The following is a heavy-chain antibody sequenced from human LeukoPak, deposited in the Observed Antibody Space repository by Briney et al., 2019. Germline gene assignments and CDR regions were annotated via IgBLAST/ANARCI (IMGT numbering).Heavy chain of an antibody. CDR1: GYTFTSYY. J-gene: IGHJ4*02. V-gene: IGHV1-46*01. CDR2: INPSGGST. Sequence: ASVKVSCKASGYTFTSYYMHWVRQAPGQGLEWMGIINPSGGSTSYAQKFQGRVTMTRDTSTSTVYMELSSLRSEDTAVYYCARAASRSRPRNYFDYWGQGTLVTVSS. D-gene: IGHD1-14*01. CDR3: ARAASRSRPRNYFDY.